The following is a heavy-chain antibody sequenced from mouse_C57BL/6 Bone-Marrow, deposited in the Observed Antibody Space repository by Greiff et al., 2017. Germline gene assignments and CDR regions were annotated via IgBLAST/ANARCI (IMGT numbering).Heavy chain of an antibody. CDR1: GYTFTSYW. CDR2: IDPSDSYT. V-gene: IGHV1-69*01. J-gene: IGHJ4*01. CDR3: ARRDYYGSNAMDY. Sequence: QVQLQQPGAELVMPGASVKLSCKASGYTFTSYWMHWVKQRPGQGLEWIGEIDPSDSYTNYNQKFKGKSTLTVDKSSSTAYMQLSSLTSEDSAVYYGARRDYYGSNAMDYWGQGTSVTVSS. D-gene: IGHD1-1*01.